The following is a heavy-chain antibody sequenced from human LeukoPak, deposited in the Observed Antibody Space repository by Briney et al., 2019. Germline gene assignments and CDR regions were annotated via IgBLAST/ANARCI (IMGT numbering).Heavy chain of an antibody. V-gene: IGHV1-69*13. CDR2: IIPIFGTA. CDR1: GGIFSSYA. Sequence: SVKVSCQASGGIFSSYAISWVRQAPGQGREWMGGIIPIFGTANYAQKFQGRVTITADESTSTAYMELSSLRSEDTAVYYCAREGYSYEFDYWGQGTLVTVSS. CDR3: AREGYSYEFDY. J-gene: IGHJ4*02. D-gene: IGHD5-18*01.